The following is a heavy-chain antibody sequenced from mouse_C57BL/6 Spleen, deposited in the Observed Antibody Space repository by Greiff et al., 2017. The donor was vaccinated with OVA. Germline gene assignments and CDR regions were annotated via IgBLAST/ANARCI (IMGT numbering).Heavy chain of an antibody. CDR2: ISSGGSYT. Sequence: EVQLQESGGDLVKPGGSLKLSCAASGFTFSSYGMSWVRQTPDKRLEWVATISSGGSYTYYPDSVKGRFTISIDNAKNTLYLQMSSLKSEDTAMYYCARLYGYDEYFDVWGTGTTVTVSS. V-gene: IGHV5-6*01. CDR1: GFTFSSYG. D-gene: IGHD2-2*01. J-gene: IGHJ1*03. CDR3: ARLYGYDEYFDV.